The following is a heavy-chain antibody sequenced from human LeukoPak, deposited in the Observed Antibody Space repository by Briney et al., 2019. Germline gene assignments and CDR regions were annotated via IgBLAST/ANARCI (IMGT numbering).Heavy chain of an antibody. Sequence: GGSLRLSCAASGFTFSIHAMHWVRQAPGKGLEYVSAISSNGGSTYYANSVKGRFTISRDNSKNTLYLQMGSLKTEDTAVYYCTRGHRIALAGPPGYYYGMDVWGQGTTVTVSS. CDR3: TRGHRIALAGPPGYYYGMDV. CDR1: GFTFSIHA. D-gene: IGHD6-19*01. J-gene: IGHJ6*02. V-gene: IGHV3-64*01. CDR2: ISSNGGST.